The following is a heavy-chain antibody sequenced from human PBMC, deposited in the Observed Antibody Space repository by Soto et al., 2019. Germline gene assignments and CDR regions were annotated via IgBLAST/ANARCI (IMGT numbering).Heavy chain of an antibody. CDR2: ISYDGSNK. J-gene: IGHJ6*02. V-gene: IGHV3-30-3*01. Sequence: PGGSLRLSCAASGFTFSSYAMHWVRQAPGKGLEWVAVISYDGSNKYYADSVKGRFTISRDNSKNTLYLQMNSLRAEDTAVYYCARGDTVFYGMDVWGQGTTVTVSS. CDR1: GFTFSSYA. CDR3: ARGDTVFYGMDV. D-gene: IGHD4-4*01.